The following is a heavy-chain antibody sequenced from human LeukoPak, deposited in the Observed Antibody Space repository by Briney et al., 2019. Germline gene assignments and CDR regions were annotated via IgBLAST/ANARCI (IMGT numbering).Heavy chain of an antibody. Sequence: ASVKVSCKASGYTFTNYDINWVRQATGQGLEWMGWLNPNSGNTGYAQKFQGRVTITRNTPINTAYMELSSLTSEDTAVYYCARMTVSGRDNWFDPWGQGTLVTVSS. CDR3: ARMTVSGRDNWFDP. CDR2: LNPNSGNT. V-gene: IGHV1-8*03. D-gene: IGHD6-19*01. J-gene: IGHJ5*02. CDR1: GYTFTNYD.